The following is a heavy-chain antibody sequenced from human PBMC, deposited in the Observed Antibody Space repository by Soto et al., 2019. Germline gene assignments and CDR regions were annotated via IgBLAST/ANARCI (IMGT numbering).Heavy chain of an antibody. J-gene: IGHJ4*02. Sequence: QVQLQQWGAGLLKPSETLSLTCAVYGGSFSGYYWSWIRQPPGKGLEWIGESNHVGSTNYNPSLKSRVTMSVGPSKNQFSLRLTSVTAADTAVYYCARVLIAGVTPDWGQGTLVIVSS. D-gene: IGHD5-18*01. CDR3: ARVLIAGVTPD. CDR1: GGSFSGYY. V-gene: IGHV4-34*01. CDR2: SNHVGST.